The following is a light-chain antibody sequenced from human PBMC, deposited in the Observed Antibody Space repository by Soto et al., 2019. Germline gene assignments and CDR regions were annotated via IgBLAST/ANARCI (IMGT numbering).Light chain of an antibody. CDR3: QKYHSAPWT. J-gene: IGKJ1*01. CDR2: AGS. CDR1: QVIDNY. Sequence: DIQMTQSPSSLSASVGDRVTITCRASQVIDNYLAWYQQQPGKVPRLLIYAGSILQTGVPSRFSGSGSGTDFNLTISSLQPEDVATYYCQKYHSAPWTFGQGTKVEIK. V-gene: IGKV1-27*01.